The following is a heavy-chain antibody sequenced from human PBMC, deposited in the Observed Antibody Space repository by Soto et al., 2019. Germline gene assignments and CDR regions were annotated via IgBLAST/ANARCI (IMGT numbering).Heavy chain of an antibody. CDR1: GYTFTSYG. CDR3: AHWAVAGFDY. Sequence: ASVKVSCKASGYTFTSYGISWVRQAPGQGLEWMGWISAYNGNTNYAQKLQGRVTITKDTSKNRVVLTMTNMDPADTATYYCAHWAVAGFDYWGQGTLVTVSS. CDR2: ISAYNGNT. J-gene: IGHJ4*02. V-gene: IGHV1-18*01. D-gene: IGHD6-19*01.